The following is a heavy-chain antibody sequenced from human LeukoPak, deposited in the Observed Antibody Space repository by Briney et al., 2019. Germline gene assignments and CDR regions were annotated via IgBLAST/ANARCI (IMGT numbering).Heavy chain of an antibody. CDR1: GYTFTRYY. D-gene: IGHD2-21*02. V-gene: IGHV1-2*02. CDR3: ARDRRSAYCGGDCSTTLGY. Sequence: GASVTVSYKASGYTFTRYYMHWVGQAPGQGGEGMGWINPNSGGTNYAQKFQGRVTMTRDTSISTAYMELSRLRSDDTAVYYCARDRRSAYCGGDCSTTLGYWGQGTLVTVSS. J-gene: IGHJ4*02. CDR2: INPNSGGT.